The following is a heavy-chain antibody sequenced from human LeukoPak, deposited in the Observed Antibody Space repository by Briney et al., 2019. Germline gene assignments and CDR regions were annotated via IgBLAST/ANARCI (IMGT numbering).Heavy chain of an antibody. CDR3: ARGGGRGDYNERYYFDY. V-gene: IGHV3-21*01. Sequence: GGSLRLSCAASGFTFSNFFMNWVRQAPGKGLEWVSSISSSSGYIYYADSVKGRFTISRDNAKNSLHLQMNSLTAEDTAVYYCARGGGRGDYNERYYFDYWGQGTLVTVSS. D-gene: IGHD3-22*01. J-gene: IGHJ4*02. CDR1: GFTFSNFF. CDR2: ISSSSGYI.